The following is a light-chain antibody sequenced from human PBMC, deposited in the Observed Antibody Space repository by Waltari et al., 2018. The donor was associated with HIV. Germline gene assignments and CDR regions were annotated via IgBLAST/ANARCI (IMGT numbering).Light chain of an antibody. Sequence: QSALTQEASVSGTVGQTVTLSCSGNSNNIGIYTVAWYQQISNGTPKTVMFGNSPPSGIPARFSASQSGTSASLTISGLQPEDEAHYYCSTWDNSLSGWVLGGGTTLTVL. CDR2: GNS. J-gene: IGLJ3*02. CDR1: SNNIGIYT. V-gene: IGLV1-44*01. CDR3: STWDNSLSGWV.